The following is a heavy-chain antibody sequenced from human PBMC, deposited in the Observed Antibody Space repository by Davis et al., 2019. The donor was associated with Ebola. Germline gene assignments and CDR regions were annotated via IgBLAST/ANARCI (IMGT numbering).Heavy chain of an antibody. CDR2: TGASSTS. CDR1: EFSITDDF. CDR3: ARAFYDSSGYHWFDP. Sequence: GESLKISCTASEFSITDDFMSWIRQSPGKGLEWVTYTGASSTSYANFVKGRFTVSGDRATNSLYLQMDSLRAEDTAIYYCARAFYDSSGYHWFDPWGQGTLVTVSS. J-gene: IGHJ5*02. D-gene: IGHD3-22*01. V-gene: IGHV3-11*06.